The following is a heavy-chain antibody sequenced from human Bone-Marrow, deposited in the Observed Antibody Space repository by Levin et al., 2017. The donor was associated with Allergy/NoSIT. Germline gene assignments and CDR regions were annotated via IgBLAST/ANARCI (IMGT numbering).Heavy chain of an antibody. Sequence: GGSLRLSCAASGFTFSSYAMHWVRQAPGKGLEWVAVISYDGSNKYYADSVKGRFTISRDNSKNTLYLQMNSLRAEDTAVYYCARDPSPVVGATPLDYWGQGTLVTVSS. CDR3: ARDPSPVVGATPLDY. V-gene: IGHV3-30-3*01. D-gene: IGHD1-26*01. CDR1: GFTFSSYA. J-gene: IGHJ4*02. CDR2: ISYDGSNK.